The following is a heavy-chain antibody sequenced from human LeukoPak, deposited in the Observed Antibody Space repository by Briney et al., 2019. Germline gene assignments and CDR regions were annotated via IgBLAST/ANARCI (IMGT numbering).Heavy chain of an antibody. V-gene: IGHV3-23*01. J-gene: IGHJ3*02. CDR3: ARDRSGYLDAFDI. CDR2: ISSSGVDT. Sequence: GGSLRLSCAASGFTFSTYAMCWARQAPGKGLEWVSAISSSGVDTYYADSVKGRFTISRDNSKNTLYLQMNSLRAEDTAVYYCARDRSGYLDAFDIWGQGTMVTVSS. CDR1: GFTFSTYA. D-gene: IGHD3-3*01.